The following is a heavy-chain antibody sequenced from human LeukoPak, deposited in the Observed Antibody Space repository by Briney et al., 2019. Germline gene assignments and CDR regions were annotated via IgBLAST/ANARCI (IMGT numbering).Heavy chain of an antibody. J-gene: IGHJ6*02. Sequence: GESLKISCKGSGYSFTSYWIGWVRQMPGKSLEWMGIIYPGDSDTRYSPSFQGQVTISADKSISAAYLQWSSLKASDTAMYYCARRSSGYCSSTSCYTGTYYYGMDVWGQGTTVTVSS. CDR2: IYPGDSDT. CDR1: GYSFTSYW. D-gene: IGHD2-2*02. CDR3: ARRSSGYCSSTSCYTGTYYYGMDV. V-gene: IGHV5-51*01.